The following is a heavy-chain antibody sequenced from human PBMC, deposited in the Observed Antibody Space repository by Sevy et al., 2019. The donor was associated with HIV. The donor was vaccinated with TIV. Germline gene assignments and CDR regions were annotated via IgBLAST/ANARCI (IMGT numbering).Heavy chain of an antibody. CDR1: GFTVSSNY. Sequence: GGSLRLSCAASGFTVSSNYMSWVRQAPGKGLEWVSVIYSGGSTYYADSVKGRFTISRDNSKNTLYLQMNSLRAEVTAVYYCARDQDGSECIDVWGQGTTVTVSS. J-gene: IGHJ6*02. CDR3: ARDQDGSECIDV. V-gene: IGHV3-53*01. CDR2: IYSGGST. D-gene: IGHD5-12*01.